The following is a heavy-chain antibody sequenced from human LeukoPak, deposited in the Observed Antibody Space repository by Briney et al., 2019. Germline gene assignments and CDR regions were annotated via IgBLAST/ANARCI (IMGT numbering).Heavy chain of an antibody. CDR1: GGSFSAYY. V-gene: IGHV4-34*01. J-gene: IGHJ4*02. D-gene: IGHD3-16*01. CDR2: INHRGST. Sequence: SETLSLTCAVYGGSFSAYYWSWIRQPPGKGLEWIGEINHRGSTNYNPSLKSRVTISVDTSKNQFSLKPSSVTAADTAVYYCAGRLRGFYFDYWGQGTLVTVSS. CDR3: AGRLRGFYFDY.